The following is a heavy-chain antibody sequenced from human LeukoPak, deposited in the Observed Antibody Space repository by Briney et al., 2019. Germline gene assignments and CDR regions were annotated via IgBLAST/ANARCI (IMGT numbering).Heavy chain of an antibody. V-gene: IGHV3-7*01. CDR3: ARDSTAMVFHYYYYYMDV. CDR1: GFTFSSYW. J-gene: IGHJ6*03. CDR2: IKQDGSEK. D-gene: IGHD5-18*01. Sequence: PGGSLRLSCAASGFTFSSYWMSWVRQAPGKGLEWVANIKQDGSEKYYVDSVKGRFTISRDNAKKSLYLQMNSLRAEDTAVYYCARDSTAMVFHYYYYYMDVWGKGTTVTLSS.